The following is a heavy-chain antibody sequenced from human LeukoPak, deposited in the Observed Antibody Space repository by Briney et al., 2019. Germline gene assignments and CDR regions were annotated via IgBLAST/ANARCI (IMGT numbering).Heavy chain of an antibody. D-gene: IGHD3-10*01. Sequence: SETLSLTCAVYGGSFSGYYWSWIRQPPGKGLEWIGEINHSGSTNYNPSLKSRVTISVDTSKNQFSLKLSSVTAADTAVYYCARERRSYYYGSGSYFSYWGQGTLVTVSS. CDR3: ARERRSYYYGSGSYFSY. CDR2: INHSGST. CDR1: GGSFSGYY. J-gene: IGHJ4*02. V-gene: IGHV4-34*01.